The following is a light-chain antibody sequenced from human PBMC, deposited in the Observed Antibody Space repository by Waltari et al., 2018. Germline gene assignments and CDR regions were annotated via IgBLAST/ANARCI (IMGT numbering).Light chain of an antibody. CDR1: SSDVGGYAY. V-gene: IGLV2-11*01. Sequence: QSVLTQPRPVSGSPGQSVAISCTGTSSDVGGYAYVSWYQQYPGKAPKVMIYGVYKWPSGVPDRFSGSKSGNTASLSISGLQAEDEADYYCCSYANSKWVFGGGTKLTVL. J-gene: IGLJ3*02. CDR2: GVY. CDR3: CSYANSKWV.